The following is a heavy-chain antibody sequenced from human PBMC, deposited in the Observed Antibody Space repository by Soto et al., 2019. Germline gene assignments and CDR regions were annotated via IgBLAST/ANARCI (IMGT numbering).Heavy chain of an antibody. D-gene: IGHD6-6*01. J-gene: IGHJ4*02. CDR3: AIDGNLSSSYGDFDY. CDR2: IIPLFSTT. V-gene: IGHV1-69*01. CDR1: GGAFNNYG. Sequence: QVELVQSGAEVKKPGSSVRVSCKASGGAFNNYGFTWVRQASGQGLEWMGQIIPLFSTTHYAQKFQGRVSITADGSTSTVHMELSSLTTEDTAVYYCAIDGNLSSSYGDFDYWGQGTLVIVSS.